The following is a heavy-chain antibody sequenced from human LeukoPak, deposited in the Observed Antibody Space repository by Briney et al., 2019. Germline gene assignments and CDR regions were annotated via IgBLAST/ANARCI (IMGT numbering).Heavy chain of an antibody. Sequence: PGGSLRLSCTASGFTFTSHTMNWVRQAPGKGLEWVSGISVSGASTYYADSVKGRPTVSRDNSKNTLYLQINSLRAEDTAVYYCAKKHEVGATSLNDAFDIWGQGTMVTVSS. D-gene: IGHD1-26*01. J-gene: IGHJ3*02. CDR3: AKKHEVGATSLNDAFDI. CDR1: GFTFTSHT. V-gene: IGHV3-23*01. CDR2: ISVSGAST.